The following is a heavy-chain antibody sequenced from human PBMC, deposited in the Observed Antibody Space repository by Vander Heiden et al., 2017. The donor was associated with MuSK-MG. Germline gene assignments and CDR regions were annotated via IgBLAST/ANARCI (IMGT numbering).Heavy chain of an antibody. CDR3: AKVMERLSPLYYFDY. V-gene: IGHV3-23*01. Sequence: EVQLLESGGGLVQPGGSLRLSCAASGFTFSSYAMSWVRQAPGKGLEWVSAISGSGGSTYYADSVKGRFTISRDNSKNTLYLQMNRLRAEETAVYYCAKVMERLSPLYYFDYWGQGTMVTVYS. J-gene: IGHJ4*02. D-gene: IGHD1-26*01. CDR2: ISGSGGST. CDR1: GFTFSSYA.